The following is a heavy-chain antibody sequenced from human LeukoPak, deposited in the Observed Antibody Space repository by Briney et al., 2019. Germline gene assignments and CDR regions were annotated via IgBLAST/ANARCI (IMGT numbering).Heavy chain of an antibody. CDR3: AKDYYHDYGDYGTDY. V-gene: IGHV3-30*18. CDR1: GFTFSSYG. D-gene: IGHD4-17*01. Sequence: GGSLRLSCAASGFTFSSYGMHWVRQAPGKGLEWVAVISYDGSNKYYADSVEGRFTISRDNSKNTLYLQMNSLRAEDTAVYYCAKDYYHDYGDYGTDYWGQGTLVTVSS. CDR2: ISYDGSNK. J-gene: IGHJ4*02.